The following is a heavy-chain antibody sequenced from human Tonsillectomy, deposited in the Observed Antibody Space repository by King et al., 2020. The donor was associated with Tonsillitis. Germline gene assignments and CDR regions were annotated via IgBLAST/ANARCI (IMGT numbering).Heavy chain of an antibody. V-gene: IGHV3-23*04. CDR2: ISGIGGST. J-gene: IGHJ5*02. D-gene: IGHD3-16*01. Sequence: VQLVESGGGLVQPGGSLRLSCAASGFTFSSYAMNWVRQAPGKGLEWVSAISGIGGSTYYADSVKGRFTISRDNSKNTLYLQMNSLRAEDTAVYYCARSYGFGGGLDPWGQGTLVTVSS. CDR3: ARSYGFGGGLDP. CDR1: GFTFSSYA.